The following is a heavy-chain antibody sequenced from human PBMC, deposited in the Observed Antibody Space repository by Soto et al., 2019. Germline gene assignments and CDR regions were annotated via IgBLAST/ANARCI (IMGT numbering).Heavy chain of an antibody. CDR3: VRGPDYEGYFDY. V-gene: IGHV1-3*01. CDR2: INAGNGNI. J-gene: IGHJ4*02. Sequence: ASVKVSCKASGYTFTSYALHWVRQAPGQRLEWMGWINAGNGNIKYSQKFQGRVTISADESMTTAYMELRGLRSEDTAVYYCVRGPDYEGYFDYWGQGTLVSVSS. CDR1: GYTFTSYA. D-gene: IGHD3-22*01.